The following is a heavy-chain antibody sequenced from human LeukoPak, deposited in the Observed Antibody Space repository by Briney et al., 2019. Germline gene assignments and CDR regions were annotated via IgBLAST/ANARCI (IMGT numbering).Heavy chain of an antibody. D-gene: IGHD6-13*01. Sequence: TGGSLRLSCAASGFTFSSYAMHWVRQAPGKGLEWVAVISYDGSNKYYADSVKGRFTISRDNSKNTLYLQMNSLRAEDTAVYYCARSGLYSSSWYYFDYWGQGTLVTVSS. V-gene: IGHV3-30-3*01. CDR2: ISYDGSNK. CDR3: ARSGLYSSSWYYFDY. J-gene: IGHJ4*02. CDR1: GFTFSSYA.